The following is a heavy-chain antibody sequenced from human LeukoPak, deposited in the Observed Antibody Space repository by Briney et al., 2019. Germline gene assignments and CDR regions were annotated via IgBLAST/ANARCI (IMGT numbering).Heavy chain of an antibody. D-gene: IGHD3-16*01. V-gene: IGHV4-4*09. Sequence: PSETLSLTCTVSGGSISSYYWSWIRQPPGKGLEWIGYIYTSGSTNYNPSLKSQVTISVDTSKNQFSLKLSSVTAADTAVYYCARLTLYYYYMDVWGKGTTVTVSS. CDR1: GGSISSYY. J-gene: IGHJ6*03. CDR3: ARLTLYYYYMDV. CDR2: IYTSGST.